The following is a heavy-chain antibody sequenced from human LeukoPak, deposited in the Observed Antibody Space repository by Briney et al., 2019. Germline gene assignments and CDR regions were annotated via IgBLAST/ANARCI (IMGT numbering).Heavy chain of an antibody. J-gene: IGHJ3*02. D-gene: IGHD6-6*01. Sequence: SVKVSCKASGGTFSSYAMSWVRQAPGQGLEWMGRIIPIFGTANYAQKFQGRVTITTDESTSTAYMELSSLRSEDTAVYYCARRRVDGYSSSSVAFDIWGQGTMVTVSS. CDR3: ARRRVDGYSSSSVAFDI. CDR2: IIPIFGTA. V-gene: IGHV1-69*05. CDR1: GGTFSSYA.